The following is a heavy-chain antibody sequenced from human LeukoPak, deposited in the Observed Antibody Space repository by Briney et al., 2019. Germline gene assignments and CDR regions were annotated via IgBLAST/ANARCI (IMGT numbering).Heavy chain of an antibody. D-gene: IGHD2-21*01. V-gene: IGHV3-7*01. J-gene: IGHJ3*02. Sequence: GGSLRLSCAASGFTLSSCWMSWVRQAPGKGLECVANIKQDGSEKYYVDSVKGRFTISRDHAKNSLYLQMNSLRAEDTAVYYCARGKLMWSDAFDIWGQGTMVTVSS. CDR1: GFTLSSCW. CDR2: IKQDGSEK. CDR3: ARGKLMWSDAFDI.